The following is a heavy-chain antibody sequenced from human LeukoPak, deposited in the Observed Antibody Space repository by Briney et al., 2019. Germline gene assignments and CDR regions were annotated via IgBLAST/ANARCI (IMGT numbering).Heavy chain of an antibody. J-gene: IGHJ4*02. Sequence: QSGGSLRLSCAASGFTFSTYWMHWVRQAPGEGLVWVSRVNGDGSSTNYADSVKGRFTISRDNAKNSLYLQMNSLRAEDTAVYYCARVATGRWLQAREYYFDYWGQGTLVTVSS. CDR1: GFTFSTYW. D-gene: IGHD5-24*01. CDR3: ARVATGRWLQAREYYFDY. CDR2: VNGDGSST. V-gene: IGHV3-74*01.